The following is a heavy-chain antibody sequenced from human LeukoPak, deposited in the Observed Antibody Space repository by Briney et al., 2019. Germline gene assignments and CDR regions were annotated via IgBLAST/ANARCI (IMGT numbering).Heavy chain of an antibody. J-gene: IGHJ3*01. D-gene: IGHD1-26*01. CDR2: VSHTGAT. V-gene: IGHV4-59*01. Sequence: PSETLSPTCSVSGASINGYFWNWVRQTPEKRLDWIGYVSHTGATTSNPTLQSRVSITIDTSKSQISLTMTSVTAADSALYYCARDRRGSFYTFDLWGPGTIVSVS. CDR1: GASINGYF. CDR3: ARDRRGSFYTFDL.